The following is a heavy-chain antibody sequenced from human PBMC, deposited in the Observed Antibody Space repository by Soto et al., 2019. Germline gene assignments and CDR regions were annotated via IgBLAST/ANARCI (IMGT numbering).Heavy chain of an antibody. CDR2: ISSSSSYI. Sequence: GGSLRLSCAASGFTFSSYSMNWVRQAPGKGLEWVSSISSSSSYIYYADSVKGRFTISRDNAKNSLYLQMNSLRAEDTAVYYCARAPGSSGWLYDYWGQGTLVTVSS. V-gene: IGHV3-21*01. CDR1: GFTFSSYS. D-gene: IGHD6-19*01. J-gene: IGHJ4*02. CDR3: ARAPGSSGWLYDY.